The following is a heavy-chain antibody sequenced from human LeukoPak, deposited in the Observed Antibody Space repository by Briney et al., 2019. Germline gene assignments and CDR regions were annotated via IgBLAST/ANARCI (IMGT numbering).Heavy chain of an antibody. CDR3: ARFDY. CDR1: GFTFSSYA. Sequence: PGGSLRLSCAASGFTFSSYAMHWVRQAPGKGLEWVAVISYDGSNKYYADSVKGRFTISRDNSKNMLYLQMNSLRAEGTAVYYCARFDYWGQGTLVTVSS. CDR2: ISYDGSNK. J-gene: IGHJ4*02. V-gene: IGHV3-30-3*01.